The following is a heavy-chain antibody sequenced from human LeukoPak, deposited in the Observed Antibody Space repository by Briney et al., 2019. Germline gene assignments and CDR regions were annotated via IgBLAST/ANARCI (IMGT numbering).Heavy chain of an antibody. CDR3: ARGGSSWYAADY. Sequence: SETLSLTCTVSGGSISSHYWSWLRQPPGKGLEWIGYIYYSGSTNYNPSLKSRVTISVDTSKNQFSLKLSSVTAADTAVYYCARGGSSWYAADYWGQGTLVTVSS. CDR1: GGSISSHY. V-gene: IGHV4-59*11. J-gene: IGHJ4*02. D-gene: IGHD6-13*01. CDR2: IYYSGST.